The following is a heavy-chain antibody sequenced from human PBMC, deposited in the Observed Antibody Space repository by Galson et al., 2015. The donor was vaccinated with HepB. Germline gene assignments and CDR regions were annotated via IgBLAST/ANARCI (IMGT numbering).Heavy chain of an antibody. CDR3: ARDSPGYSYGYLDN. D-gene: IGHD5-18*01. V-gene: IGHV3-21*01. CDR2: VSSSGNYM. J-gene: IGHJ4*02. CDR1: GFTFSSYA. Sequence: SLRLSCAASGFTFSSYAVNWVRQAPGKGLEWVSSVSSSGNYMYYADSVKGRFTISRDNARNSLYLQMNSLRVEDTAVYYCARDSPGYSYGYLDNWGQGTLVTVSS.